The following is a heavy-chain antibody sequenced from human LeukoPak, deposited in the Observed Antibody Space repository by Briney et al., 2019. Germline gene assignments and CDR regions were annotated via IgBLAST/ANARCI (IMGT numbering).Heavy chain of an antibody. CDR3: AGGNWNNNWFDP. J-gene: IGHJ5*02. CDR1: GYTLTELS. V-gene: IGHV1-24*01. D-gene: IGHD1/OR15-1a*01. Sequence: GPSVTVSCKVSGYTLTELSMHWVRQAPGKGLEWMGGFDPEDGETIYAQKFQGRVTMTEDTSTDTAYMELSSLRSEDTAVYYCAGGNWNNNWFDPWGQGTLVTVSS. CDR2: FDPEDGET.